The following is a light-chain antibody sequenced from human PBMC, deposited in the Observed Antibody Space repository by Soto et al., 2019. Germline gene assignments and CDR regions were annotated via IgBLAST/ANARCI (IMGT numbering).Light chain of an antibody. CDR3: QQLNSYPIT. CDR2: AAS. V-gene: IGKV1-9*01. J-gene: IGKJ5*01. CDR1: QGISSF. Sequence: IQLSQSPSSLSASVGDSVTITCRANQGISSFLAWYQQKPGKAPKLLIYAASTLQSGVPSRFSGSGSGTDFTLTISSLQPEDFATYFCQQLNSYPITFGQGTRLEI.